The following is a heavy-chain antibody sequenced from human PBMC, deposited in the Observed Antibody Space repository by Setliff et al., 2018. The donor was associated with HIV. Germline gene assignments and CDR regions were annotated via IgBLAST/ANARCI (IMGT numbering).Heavy chain of an antibody. Sequence: PGGSLRLSCAASGFTFSDYYMSWIRQAPGKGLEWVSFIGTSGSPIYYADSVKGRFTIPRDNAKNPLYLQMHSLRAEDTAIYYCARDIPPEYPGFDLWGQGTVVTVSS. V-gene: IGHV3-11*04. CDR2: IGTSGSPI. CDR1: GFTFSDYY. CDR3: ARDIPPEYPGFDL. J-gene: IGHJ3*01. D-gene: IGHD6-6*01.